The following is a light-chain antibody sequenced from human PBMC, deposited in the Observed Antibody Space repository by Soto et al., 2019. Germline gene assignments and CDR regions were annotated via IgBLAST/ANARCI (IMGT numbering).Light chain of an antibody. J-gene: IGKJ1*01. CDR2: GAS. CDR3: QHYGSSLWT. CDR1: QSVSSTY. V-gene: IGKV3-20*01. Sequence: EIVMTQSPATLSLSPGERATLSCRASQSVSSTYLGWYQQKPGQAPRLLISGASSRATGIPDRFSGNGSGTDFTLTISRLEPEDFAVYYCQHYGSSLWTFGQGTKVDIK.